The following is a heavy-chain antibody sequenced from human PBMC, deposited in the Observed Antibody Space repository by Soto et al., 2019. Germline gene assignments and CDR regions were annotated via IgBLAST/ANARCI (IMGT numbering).Heavy chain of an antibody. D-gene: IGHD4-17*01. V-gene: IGHV1-58*02. CDR2: IVVGSGNT. Sequence: ASVKVSCKASGFTFTGSAMQWVRQARGQRLEWIGWIVVGSGNTNYAQKFQERVTITRDMSTSTAYMELSSLRSEDTAVYYCAASFTVTTGAFDIWGQGTMVTVSS. CDR3: AASFTVTTGAFDI. CDR1: GFTFTGSA. J-gene: IGHJ3*02.